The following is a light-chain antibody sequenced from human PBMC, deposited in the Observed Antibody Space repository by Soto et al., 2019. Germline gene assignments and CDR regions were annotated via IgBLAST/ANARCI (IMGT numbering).Light chain of an antibody. CDR1: QSIDTW. Sequence: DIQMTQSPSTLSASVGDRVTITCRASQSIDTWLAWHQQKPGQVPKLLISKASSLESGVPSRFSGSGSGTEFTLTISSLQPDDFATYYCQQYNSYSFGQGTKVDI. V-gene: IGKV1-5*03. J-gene: IGKJ1*01. CDR3: QQYNSYS. CDR2: KAS.